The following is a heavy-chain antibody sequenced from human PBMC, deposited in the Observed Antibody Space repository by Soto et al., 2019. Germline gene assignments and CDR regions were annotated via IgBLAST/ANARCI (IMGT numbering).Heavy chain of an antibody. CDR3: AHSTGYCSGGRCPEPSYFDY. J-gene: IGHJ4*02. CDR1: GFSLRTSGVG. CDR2: ISWDDDK. Sequence: SGPTLVKPTQTLTLTCTLSGFSLRTSGVGVGWIRQPPGKALEWLALISWDDDKRYSPSLKSRLTITQDTSKNQVVLTMTNMDPVDTATYFCAHSTGYCSGGRCPEPSYFDYWGQGTLVTVSS. D-gene: IGHD2-15*01. V-gene: IGHV2-5*02.